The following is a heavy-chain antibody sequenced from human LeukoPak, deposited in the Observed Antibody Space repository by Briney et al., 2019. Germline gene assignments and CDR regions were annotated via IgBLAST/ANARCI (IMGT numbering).Heavy chain of an antibody. CDR1: GYTLTELS. V-gene: IGHV1-24*01. CDR3: ASVSGYDSGFDY. J-gene: IGHJ4*02. Sequence: ASVKVSCKVSGYTLTELSMHWVRQAPGKGLEWMGGFDPEDGETIYAQKFQGRVTMTEDTSTDTAYMELSSLRSEDTAVYYCASVSGYDSGFDYWGQGTLVTVSS. D-gene: IGHD5-12*01. CDR2: FDPEDGET.